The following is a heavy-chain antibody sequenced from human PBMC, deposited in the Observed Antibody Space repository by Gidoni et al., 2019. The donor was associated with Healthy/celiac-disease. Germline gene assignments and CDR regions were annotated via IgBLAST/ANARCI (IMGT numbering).Heavy chain of an antibody. CDR3: ARHIMDNWGSSPYFDY. V-gene: IGHV4-39*01. Sequence: QLQLQESGPGLVKPSETLSLTCTVSGGSIRSSSYYWGWIRQPPGKGLEWIGSIYYSGSTYYNPSIKSRVTISVDTSKNQFSLKLSSVTAADTAVYYCARHIMDNWGSSPYFDYWGQGTLVTVSS. CDR2: IYYSGST. CDR1: GGSIRSSSYY. J-gene: IGHJ4*02. D-gene: IGHD7-27*01.